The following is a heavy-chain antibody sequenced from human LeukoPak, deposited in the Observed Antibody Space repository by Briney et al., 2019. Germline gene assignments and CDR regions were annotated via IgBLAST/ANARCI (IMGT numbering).Heavy chain of an antibody. CDR2: ISGSGGST. J-gene: IGHJ4*02. CDR3: ARGGGYSYAWYFDY. CDR1: GFTFSSYA. Sequence: PGGPLRLSCAASGFTFSSYAMSWVRQTPGKGLDWVSGISGSGGSTYYADSVKGRFTISRDNSKNTLYLQMNSLRAEDTAVYYCARGGGYSYAWYFDYWGQGTLVTVSS. V-gene: IGHV3-23*01. D-gene: IGHD5-18*01.